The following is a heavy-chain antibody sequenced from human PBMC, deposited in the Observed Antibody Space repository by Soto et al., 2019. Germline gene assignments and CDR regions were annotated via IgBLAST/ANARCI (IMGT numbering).Heavy chain of an antibody. V-gene: IGHV4-31*03. CDR1: GGSINSGAYH. D-gene: IGHD1-1*01. Sequence: QVQLQESGPRLVKPSQDLSLTCTVSGGSINSGAYHWSWVRQHPGKGLEWIGAISYRGTTYSNPSVKSGMTMSVDPSKTQLSLKLSSVTAADTAVYYCARMSATGTRWFDPWGPGTLVTVSS. CDR2: ISYRGTT. J-gene: IGHJ5*02. CDR3: ARMSATGTRWFDP.